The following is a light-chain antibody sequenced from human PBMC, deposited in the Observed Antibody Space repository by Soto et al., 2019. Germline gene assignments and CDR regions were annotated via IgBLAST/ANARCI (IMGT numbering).Light chain of an antibody. CDR3: QQRHMWPIT. CDR1: QSISTF. J-gene: IGKJ5*01. CDR2: GAS. V-gene: IGKV3-15*01. Sequence: ELVMTQSPATLSVAPGERATLSCRASQSISTFLAWYQQKPGQAPRLLIYGASTRATGIPARFSGSGSGTEFTLTISSLEPEDSAVYYCQQRHMWPITFGQGTRLEIK.